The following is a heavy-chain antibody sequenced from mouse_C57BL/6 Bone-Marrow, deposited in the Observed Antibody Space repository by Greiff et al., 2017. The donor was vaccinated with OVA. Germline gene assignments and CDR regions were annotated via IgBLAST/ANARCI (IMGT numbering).Heavy chain of an antibody. CDR1: GYSFTGYY. CDR2: INPSTGGT. V-gene: IGHV1-42*01. CDR3: ARGGTSPFAY. J-gene: IGHJ3*01. D-gene: IGHD4-1*01. Sequence: VQLQQSGPELVKPGASVKISCKASGYSFTGYYMNWVKQSPEKSLEWIGEINPSTGGTTSNQKFKAKATLPVDKSSSTAYMQLKSLTSEDSAVYYCARGGTSPFAYWGQGTLVTVSA.